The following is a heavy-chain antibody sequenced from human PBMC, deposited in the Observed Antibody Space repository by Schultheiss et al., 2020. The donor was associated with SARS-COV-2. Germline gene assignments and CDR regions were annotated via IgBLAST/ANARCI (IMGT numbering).Heavy chain of an antibody. CDR3: AKDRLGQQLDYYFDY. CDR2: ISGSGGST. Sequence: GGSLRLSCAASGFTFDDYAMHWVRQAPGKGLEWVSAISGSGGSTYYADSVKGRFTISRDNSKNTLYLQMNSLRAEDTAVYYCAKDRLGQQLDYYFDYWGQGTLVTVSS. J-gene: IGHJ4*02. D-gene: IGHD6-13*01. V-gene: IGHV3-23*01. CDR1: GFTFDDYA.